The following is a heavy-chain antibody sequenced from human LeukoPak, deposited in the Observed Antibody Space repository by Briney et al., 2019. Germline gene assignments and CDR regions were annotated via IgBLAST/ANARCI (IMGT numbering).Heavy chain of an antibody. CDR3: ARDDYGMDV. CDR2: ISYDGSNK. J-gene: IGHJ6*02. Sequence: GGSLRLSCAAYGFIFSNYGMHWVRQAPGKGLEWVAVISYDGSNKYYADSVQGRFTISKDNSKNTLYLQMDSLRAEDTAVYYCARDDYGMDVWGQGTTVTVSS. CDR1: GFIFSNYG. V-gene: IGHV3-30*03.